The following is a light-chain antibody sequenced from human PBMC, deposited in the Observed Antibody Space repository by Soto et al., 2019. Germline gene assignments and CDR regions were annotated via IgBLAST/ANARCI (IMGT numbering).Light chain of an antibody. CDR1: NSNIGSNP. Sequence: QSVLTQPPSASGTPGQRVTFSCSGSNSNIGSNPVNWYQQLPGTAPRLLIYSNNQRPSGVPDRFSGSKSGPSASLAISWLLSEDEADYFCSTWDDSLAGLVIFGGGTKLTVL. V-gene: IGLV1-44*01. CDR2: SNN. J-gene: IGLJ2*01. CDR3: STWDDSLAGLVI.